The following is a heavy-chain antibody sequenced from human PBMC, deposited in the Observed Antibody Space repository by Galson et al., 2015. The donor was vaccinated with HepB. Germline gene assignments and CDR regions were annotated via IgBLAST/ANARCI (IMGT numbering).Heavy chain of an antibody. V-gene: IGHV1-69*10. CDR1: GRSFNSFT. D-gene: IGHD2-2*01. Sequence: SVKVSCKASGRSFNSFTFSWVRQAPGQGLEWMGDFIPNLDRAKYTQQFQGKVTITADNSTATVFMDLRSLRSDDTAKYYCARGRVEEVVIIPGAVNHPRFSYGLDVWGQGTTVTVSS. CDR3: ARGRVEEVVIIPGAVNHPRFSYGLDV. J-gene: IGHJ6*02. CDR2: FIPNLDRA.